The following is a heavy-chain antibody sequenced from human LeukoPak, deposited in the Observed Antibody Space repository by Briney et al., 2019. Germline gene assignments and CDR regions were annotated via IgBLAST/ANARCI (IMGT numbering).Heavy chain of an antibody. V-gene: IGHV3-7*03. J-gene: IGHJ4*02. CDR2: LKQDAYQT. D-gene: IGHD6-19*01. CDR3: TRDRRSGLDH. Sequence: GGSLRLSCAASGFSFSSSWMAWVRQAPGQGLEWVANLKQDAYQTFYLESVKGRFTISRDNAKNSLYLYMNSLRVEDTAMYYCTRDRRSGLDHWGQGALVTVSS. CDR1: GFSFSSSW.